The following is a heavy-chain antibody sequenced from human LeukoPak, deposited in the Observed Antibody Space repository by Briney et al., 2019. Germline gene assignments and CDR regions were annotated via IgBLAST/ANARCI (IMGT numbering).Heavy chain of an antibody. CDR3: ARDNGLQAIDY. V-gene: IGHV3-30*03. CDR1: GFTFSSYG. Sequence: TGGSLRLSCAASGFTFSSYGMHWVRQAPGKGLEWVAVISYDGSNKYYADSVKGRFTISRDNSKNTLYLQMNSLRAEDTAVYYCARDNGLQAIDYWGQGTLVTVSS. D-gene: IGHD5-24*01. J-gene: IGHJ4*02. CDR2: ISYDGSNK.